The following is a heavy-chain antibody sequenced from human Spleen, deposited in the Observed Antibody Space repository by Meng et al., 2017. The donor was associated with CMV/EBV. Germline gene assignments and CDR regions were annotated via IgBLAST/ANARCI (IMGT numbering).Heavy chain of an antibody. V-gene: IGHV1-18*01. CDR3: ARDRSSSDY. Sequence: KVACKASGYTFSNYGISWVRQAPGQGLEWMGWISAYNRNMNYAQKLQGRVTMTTDTSTSTAYMELRSLRSDDTAVYYCARDRSSSDYWGQGTLVTVSS. D-gene: IGHD6-6*01. CDR1: GYTFSNYG. J-gene: IGHJ4*02. CDR2: ISAYNRNM.